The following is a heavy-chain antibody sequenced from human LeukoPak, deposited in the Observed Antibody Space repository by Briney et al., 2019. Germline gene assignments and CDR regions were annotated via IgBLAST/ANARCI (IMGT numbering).Heavy chain of an antibody. Sequence: PGGSLRLSCAASGFTFSSSATNWVRQAPGKGLEWVSSISGSGGSTNYTDSVKGRFTISRDNSKNTLYLQMNSLRAEDTAVYYCAKRTYYYDSSGYYHRIDYWGQGTLVTVSS. CDR1: GFTFSSSA. CDR2: ISGSGGST. D-gene: IGHD3-22*01. J-gene: IGHJ4*02. CDR3: AKRTYYYDSSGYYHRIDY. V-gene: IGHV3-23*01.